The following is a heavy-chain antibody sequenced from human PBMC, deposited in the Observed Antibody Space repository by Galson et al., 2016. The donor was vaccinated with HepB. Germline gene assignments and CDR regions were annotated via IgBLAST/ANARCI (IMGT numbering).Heavy chain of an antibody. Sequence: SETLSLTCTVSGGPITNNYYWAWIRQSPGKGLEWIGSLHHGGTTYYNPSLMSRFTTSVETSKNQFSLNLNSVTAADTAVYYCARHALLGAKDFHNWGQGTLVTVS. J-gene: IGHJ4*02. CDR1: GGPITNNYY. CDR3: ARHALLGAKDFHN. D-gene: IGHD1-26*01. CDR2: LHHGGTT. V-gene: IGHV4-39*01.